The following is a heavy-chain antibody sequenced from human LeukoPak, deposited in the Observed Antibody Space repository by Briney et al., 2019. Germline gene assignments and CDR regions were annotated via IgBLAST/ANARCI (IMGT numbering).Heavy chain of an antibody. Sequence: GESLKISCQGSGYTFTKYWIGWVRPVPGKGLEYMGIIWPGDSDTKYSPSFQGQVTISVDKSISTTYLQWSSLKASDTAIYYCARHAPYSGVWYPFDYWGQGTLVTVSS. CDR2: IWPGDSDT. CDR3: ARHAPYSGVWYPFDY. J-gene: IGHJ4*02. CDR1: GYTFTKYW. D-gene: IGHD6-19*01. V-gene: IGHV5-51*01.